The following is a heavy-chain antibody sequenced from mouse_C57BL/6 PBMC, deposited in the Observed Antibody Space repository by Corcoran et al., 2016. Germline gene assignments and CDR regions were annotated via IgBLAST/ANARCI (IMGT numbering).Heavy chain of an antibody. V-gene: IGHV1-26*01. J-gene: IGHJ3*01. CDR2: INPNNGGT. Sequence: EVQLQPSGPELVKPGASVKISCKASGYTFTDYYMNWVKQSHGKSLEWIGDINPNNGGTSYNQKFKGKATLTVDKSSSTAYMELRSLTSEDSAVYYCARSGYYGSSYDWFAYWGQGTLVTVSA. D-gene: IGHD1-1*01. CDR3: ARSGYYGSSYDWFAY. CDR1: GYTFTDYY.